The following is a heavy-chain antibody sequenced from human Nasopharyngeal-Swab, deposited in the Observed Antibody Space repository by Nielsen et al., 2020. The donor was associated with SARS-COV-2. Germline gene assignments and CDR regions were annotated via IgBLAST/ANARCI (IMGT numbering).Heavy chain of an antibody. CDR2: ISGSGEST. D-gene: IGHD2-2*01. J-gene: IGHJ2*01. Sequence: GGSLRLSCAASGFTFSTYDMSWVRQAPGKGLEWVSGISGSGESTHYADSVKGRFTISRDNSKNTLYLQMNSLRAEDTAVYYCAKRYCSSTSCYGAPYFDLWGRGTLVTVSS. CDR3: AKRYCSSTSCYGAPYFDL. CDR1: GFTFSTYD. V-gene: IGHV3-23*01.